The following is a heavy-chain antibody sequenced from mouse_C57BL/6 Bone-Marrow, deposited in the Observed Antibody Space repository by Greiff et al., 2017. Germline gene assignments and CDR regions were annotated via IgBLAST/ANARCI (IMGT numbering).Heavy chain of an antibody. Sequence: QVQLQQPGAELVKPGASVKMSCKASGYTFTSYWITWVKQRPGQGLEWIGDIYPGSGSTNYNEKFKSKATLTVDTSSSTAYVQLSSLTSEDSAVFYCAGGTVTTVVAFAYWGQGTLVTVSA. D-gene: IGHD1-1*01. CDR1: GYTFTSYW. J-gene: IGHJ3*01. V-gene: IGHV1-55*01. CDR2: IYPGSGST. CDR3: AGGTVTTVVAFAY.